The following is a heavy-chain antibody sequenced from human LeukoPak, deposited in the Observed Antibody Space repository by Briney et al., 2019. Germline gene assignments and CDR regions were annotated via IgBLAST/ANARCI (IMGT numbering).Heavy chain of an antibody. V-gene: IGHV3-30*18. CDR3: AKDLTGTGYYVLDR. Sequence: GGSLRLSCAASAFTFNNYAMHWVRQAPGKGLEWVALISYDGSNRYYADSVKGRFTISRDNSENTLYLQMNSLRAEDTAVYYCAKDLTGTGYYVLDRWGQGTTVTVSS. CDR1: AFTFNNYA. D-gene: IGHD1/OR15-1a*01. J-gene: IGHJ6*02. CDR2: ISYDGSNR.